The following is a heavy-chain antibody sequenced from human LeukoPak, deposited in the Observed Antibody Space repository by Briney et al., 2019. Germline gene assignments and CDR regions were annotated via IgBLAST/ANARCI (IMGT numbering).Heavy chain of an antibody. D-gene: IGHD3-10*01. J-gene: IGHJ6*03. CDR3: ARDRADYGSGSPAYYYYYMDV. Sequence: ASVKVSCKASGYTFTSYGISWVRQAPGQGLEWMGWISAYNGNTNYAQKLQGRVTMTTDTSTSTAYMELRSLRSDDTAVYYCARDRADYGSGSPAYYYYYMDVWGKGTTVTVSS. CDR2: ISAYNGNT. CDR1: GYTFTSYG. V-gene: IGHV1-18*01.